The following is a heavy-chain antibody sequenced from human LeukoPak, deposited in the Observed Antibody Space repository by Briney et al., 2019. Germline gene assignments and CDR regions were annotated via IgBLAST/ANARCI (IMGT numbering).Heavy chain of an antibody. D-gene: IGHD3-3*01. CDR3: ARATPETPRYDFWSGYYKLFFDY. J-gene: IGHJ4*02. Sequence: PSETLSLTCAVYGGSFSGCYWSWIRQPPGKGLEWIGEINHSGSTNYNPSLKSRVTISVDTSKNQFSLKLSSVTAADTAVYYCARATPETPRYDFWSGYYKLFFDYWGQGTLVTVSS. CDR2: INHSGST. CDR1: GGSFSGCY. V-gene: IGHV4-34*01.